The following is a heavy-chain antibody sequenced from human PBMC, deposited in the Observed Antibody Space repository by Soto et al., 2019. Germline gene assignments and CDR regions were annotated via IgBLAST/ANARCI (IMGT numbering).Heavy chain of an antibody. D-gene: IGHD6-19*01. CDR2: ISGSGNSP. V-gene: IGHV3-23*01. Sequence: EVQLLESGGGLVQPGGSLRLSCAASGFTFSSYAMSWVRQAPGKGLEWVSVISGSGNSPHYADSVKGRFTISRDNSKNTLSLQMNSLRAEDTAVYYCAKELVAVAGTGCHYWGQGTLVTVSP. J-gene: IGHJ4*02. CDR1: GFTFSSYA. CDR3: AKELVAVAGTGCHY.